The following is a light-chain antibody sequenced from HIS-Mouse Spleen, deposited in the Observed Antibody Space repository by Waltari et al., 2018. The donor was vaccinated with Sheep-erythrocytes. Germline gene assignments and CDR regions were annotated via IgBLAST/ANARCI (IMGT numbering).Light chain of an antibody. J-gene: IGLJ3*02. CDR2: EGS. CDR3: CSYAGSSTPWV. V-gene: IGLV2-23*01. CDR1: SSDVGGYHH. Sequence: QYALTQPRSVSGSPGPSVTISCTGTSSDVGGYHHVSWYQQHPGKAPKLMIYEGSKRPSGVSNRFSGSKSGNTASLTISGLQAEDEADYYCCSYAGSSTPWVFGGGTKLTVL.